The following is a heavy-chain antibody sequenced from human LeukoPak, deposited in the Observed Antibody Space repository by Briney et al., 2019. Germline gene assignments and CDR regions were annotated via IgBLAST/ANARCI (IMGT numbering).Heavy chain of an antibody. V-gene: IGHV3-48*02. CDR1: GFTFSSYW. CDR3: ARDYQWSFDY. CDR2: ISSRSNII. D-gene: IGHD2-15*01. Sequence: GGSLRLSCTASGFTFSSYWMHRVRQAPGKGLEWVSYISSRSNIISYADSVKGRFTISTDNAKNSLYLQMNSLRDEDTAVYYCARDYQWSFDYWGQGTLVTVSS. J-gene: IGHJ4*02.